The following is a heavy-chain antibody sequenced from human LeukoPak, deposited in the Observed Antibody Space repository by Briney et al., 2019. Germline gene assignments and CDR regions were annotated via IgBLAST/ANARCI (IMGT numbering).Heavy chain of an antibody. J-gene: IGHJ4*02. CDR3: AKGYCSSSCYNGLDY. Sequence: QPGGSLRLSCAASGFTFSTYGMHWVRQAPGKGLEWVSFIRFDGTNKYYADSVKGRFAISRDSSKNTLYLQMNSLRAEDTAVYYCAKGYCSSSCYNGLDYWGQGTLVTVSS. CDR2: IRFDGTNK. D-gene: IGHD2-2*02. CDR1: GFTFSTYG. V-gene: IGHV3-30*02.